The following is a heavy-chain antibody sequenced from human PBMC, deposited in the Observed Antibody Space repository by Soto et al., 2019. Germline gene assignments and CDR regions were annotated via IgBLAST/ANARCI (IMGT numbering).Heavy chain of an antibody. J-gene: IGHJ3*02. Sequence: GESLKISCKGSGYSFTSYWISWVRQMPGKGLEWMGRIDPSDSYTNYSPSFQGHVTISXXXXXXTXYXQXSXLKAXDTAMYYCARQSPTHPFDIWGQGTMVTVSS. CDR1: GYSFTSYW. CDR2: IDPSDSYT. V-gene: IGHV5-10-1*01. CDR3: ARQSPTHPFDI.